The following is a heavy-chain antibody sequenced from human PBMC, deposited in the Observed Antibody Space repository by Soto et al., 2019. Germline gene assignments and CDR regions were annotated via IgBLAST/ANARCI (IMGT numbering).Heavy chain of an antibody. Sequence: QVQVVQSGAEVKKPGASVRVSCKTSGSTFRNHIITWVRQAPGQGLEWMGRIIPMLDVTNYAQKFQGRATITADKSTTTAYLEVSSLSSADTAVYYCARDSPIGSTFSGHDDIDSWGQGTLVTVSS. D-gene: IGHD5-12*01. CDR1: GSTFRNHI. J-gene: IGHJ4*02. CDR2: IIPMLDVT. CDR3: ARDSPIGSTFSGHDDIDS. V-gene: IGHV1-69*08.